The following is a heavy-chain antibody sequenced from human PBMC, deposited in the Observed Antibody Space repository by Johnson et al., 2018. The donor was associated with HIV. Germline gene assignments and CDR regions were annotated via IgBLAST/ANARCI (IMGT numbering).Heavy chain of an antibody. CDR3: ARGEQWLVADSEDAFDI. CDR1: GFSVSTYD. V-gene: IGHV3-13*01. J-gene: IGHJ3*02. D-gene: IGHD6-19*01. CDR2: IGTAGDT. Sequence: EVQLVESGGGLVQPGGSLRLSCAASGFSVSTYDMHWVRHATGKGLDWVSVIGTAGDTYYLGSVKGRFTISRENAKNSLYLQMNSLRAGDTAVYYCARGEQWLVADSEDAFDIWGQGTMVTVSS.